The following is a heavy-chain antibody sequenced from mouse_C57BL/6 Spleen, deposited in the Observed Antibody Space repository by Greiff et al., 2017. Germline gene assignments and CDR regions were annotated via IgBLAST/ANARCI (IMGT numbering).Heavy chain of an antibody. D-gene: IGHD1-1*01. J-gene: IGHJ4*01. V-gene: IGHV1-63*01. Sequence: VQLQQSGAELVRPGTSVKMSCKASGYTFTNYWIGWAKQRPGHGLEWIGDIYPGGGYTNYNEKFKGKATRTADKSSSTAYMQFSSLTSEDSAIYYCASSSYYYGSSYNAMDYWGQGASVTVSS. CDR3: ASSSYYYGSSYNAMDY. CDR2: IYPGGGYT. CDR1: GYTFTNYW.